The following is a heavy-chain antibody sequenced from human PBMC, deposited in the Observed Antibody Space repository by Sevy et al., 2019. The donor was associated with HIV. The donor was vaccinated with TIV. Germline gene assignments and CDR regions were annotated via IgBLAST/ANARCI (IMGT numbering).Heavy chain of an antibody. CDR3: ARGRVVMNYFDY. D-gene: IGHD3-22*01. CDR1: GFTFSSYA. CDR2: ISYDGSNK. J-gene: IGHJ4*02. V-gene: IGHV3-30-3*01. Sequence: GESLKISCAASGFTFSSYAMHWVRQAPGKGLEWVAVISYDGSNKYYADSVKGRFTISRDNSKNTLYLQMNSLRAEDTAVYYCARGRVVMNYFDYWGQGTLVTVSS.